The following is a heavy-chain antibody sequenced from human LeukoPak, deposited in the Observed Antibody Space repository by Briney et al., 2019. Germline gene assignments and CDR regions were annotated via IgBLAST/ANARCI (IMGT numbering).Heavy chain of an antibody. J-gene: IGHJ3*02. V-gene: IGHV3-33*01. D-gene: IGHD6-19*01. CDR3: ARGAGIAVAAYDAFDI. Sequence: GGSLRLSCAASGFTFSNYGMHWVRQAPGKGLVWVAVIWYDGSNKSYVDSVKGRFTISRDNSKNTLYLQMNSLRAEDTAVYYCARGAGIAVAAYDAFDIWGQGTMVTVSS. CDR1: GFTFSNYG. CDR2: IWYDGSNK.